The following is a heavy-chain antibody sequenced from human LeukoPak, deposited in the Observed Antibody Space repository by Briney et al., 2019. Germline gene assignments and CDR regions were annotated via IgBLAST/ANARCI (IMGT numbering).Heavy chain of an antibody. V-gene: IGHV4-30-2*01. D-gene: IGHD6-19*01. CDR1: GGSISSGGYS. Sequence: SQTLSLTCTVSGGSISSGGYSWSWIRQPPRKGLEWIGYIYHSGSTYYNPSLKSRVTISVDRSKNQFSLKLSSVTAADTAVYYCARAKPHSSGWYGNAFDIWGQGTMVTVSS. CDR3: ARAKPHSSGWYGNAFDI. CDR2: IYHSGST. J-gene: IGHJ3*02.